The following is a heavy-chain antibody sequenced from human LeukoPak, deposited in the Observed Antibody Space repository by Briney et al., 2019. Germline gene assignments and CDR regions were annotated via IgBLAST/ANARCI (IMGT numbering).Heavy chain of an antibody. CDR1: GFTFSSYW. J-gene: IGHJ4*02. V-gene: IGHV3-7*01. D-gene: IGHD3-3*01. CDR3: ARGISSDFWSGFDY. CDR2: IKQDGSEK. Sequence: GGSLRLSCAASGFTFSSYWMSWVRQAPGKGLEWMANIKQDGSEKYYVDSVKGRFTISRDNAKNSLYLQMNSLRAEDTAVYYCARGISSDFWSGFDYWGQGTLDTVSS.